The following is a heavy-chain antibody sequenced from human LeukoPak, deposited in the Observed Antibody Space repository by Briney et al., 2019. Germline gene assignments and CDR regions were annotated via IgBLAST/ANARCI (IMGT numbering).Heavy chain of an antibody. D-gene: IGHD3/OR15-3a*01. CDR2: ISGSGGST. V-gene: IGHV3-23*01. CDR3: ARDGLDPRGY. J-gene: IGHJ4*02. CDR1: GFTFSSYA. Sequence: GGSLRLSCAASGFTFSSYAMSWVRQAPGKGLEWVSAISGSGGSTYYADPVKGRFTISRDNSKNTLYLQMNSLRAEDTAVYYCARDGLDPRGYWGQGTLVTVSS.